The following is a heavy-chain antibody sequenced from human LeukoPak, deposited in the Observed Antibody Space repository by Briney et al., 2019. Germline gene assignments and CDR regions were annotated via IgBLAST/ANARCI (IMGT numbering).Heavy chain of an antibody. CDR3: ARLRDGYNYWGTYYFDY. CDR1: GGIFSNYV. V-gene: IGHV1-69*10. Sequence: ASVKVSCKASGGIFSNYVISWVRQAPGQGLEWMGGIIPIPGTANSAQKFQARVTITADKSTSTAYMELSSLRSEDTAIYYCARLRDGYNYWGTYYFDYWGQGTLVTVSS. J-gene: IGHJ4*02. D-gene: IGHD5-24*01. CDR2: IIPIPGTA.